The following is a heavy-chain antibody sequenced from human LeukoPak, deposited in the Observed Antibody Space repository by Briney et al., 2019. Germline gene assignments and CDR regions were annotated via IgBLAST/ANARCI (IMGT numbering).Heavy chain of an antibody. J-gene: IGHJ4*02. CDR3: AKGGYGGSYYLYYFDY. CDR1: GFTFSSYA. Sequence: GGSLRLSCAASGFTFSSYAMSWVRQAPGKGLEWVSAISGSGGSTYYADSVKGRFTISRDNSKNTLYLQLNSLRAEDTAVYYCAKGGYGGSYYLYYFDYWGQGTLVTVSS. CDR2: ISGSGGST. V-gene: IGHV3-23*01. D-gene: IGHD1-26*01.